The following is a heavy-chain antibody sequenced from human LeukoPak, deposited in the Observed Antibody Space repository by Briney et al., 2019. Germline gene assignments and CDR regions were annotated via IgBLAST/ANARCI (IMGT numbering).Heavy chain of an antibody. Sequence: SSETLSLTCAVYGGSFSGYYWSWIRQPPGKGLEWIGEINHSGSTNYNPSLKSRVSISVDKSKNQFSLKLSSVTAADTAVYYCATRGEGIASYGYVYWGQGTLVTVSS. V-gene: IGHV4-34*01. J-gene: IGHJ4*02. CDR1: GGSFSGYY. CDR2: INHSGST. CDR3: ATRGEGIASYGYVY. D-gene: IGHD5-18*01.